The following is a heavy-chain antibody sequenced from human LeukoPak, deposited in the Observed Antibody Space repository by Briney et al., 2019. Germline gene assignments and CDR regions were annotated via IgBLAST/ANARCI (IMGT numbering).Heavy chain of an antibody. D-gene: IGHD2-2*01. Sequence: GGSLRLSCAASGFTFSSYWMSWVRQAPGKGLEWVANIKQDGSEKYYVDSVKGRFTISRDNAKNSLYLQMNSLRAEDTAVYYCASHSVGVLPIATFDYWGQGTLATVSS. J-gene: IGHJ4*02. CDR3: ASHSVGVLPIATFDY. CDR2: IKQDGSEK. CDR1: GFTFSSYW. V-gene: IGHV3-7*01.